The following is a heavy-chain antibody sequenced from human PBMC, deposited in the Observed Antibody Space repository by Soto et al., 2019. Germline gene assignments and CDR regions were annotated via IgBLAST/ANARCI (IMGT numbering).Heavy chain of an antibody. D-gene: IGHD1-1*01. V-gene: IGHV3-48*03. CDR3: ARYGTRADW. CDR1: GFTFRNYE. CDR2: ISSSGITT. Sequence: EVQLVESGGGGVHTGGSLRLSCAASGFTFRNYEINWVRKTPGKGLEWGSYISSSGITTYYADFAAGRFTISRDNAKESLYLHLNGLRVEDTAVYYCARYGTRADWWGLGTQVTVSS. J-gene: IGHJ4*02.